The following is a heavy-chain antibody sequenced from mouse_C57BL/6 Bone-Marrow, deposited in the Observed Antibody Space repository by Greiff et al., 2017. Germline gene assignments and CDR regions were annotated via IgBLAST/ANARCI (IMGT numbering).Heavy chain of an antibody. CDR2: IDPETGGT. CDR1: GYTFTDYD. CDR3: TRLSGMGFAY. D-gene: IGHD4-1*01. J-gene: IGHJ3*01. Sequence: QVQLQQSGTELVKPGASVTLSCKASGYTFTDYDMHWVKQTPVHGLEWIGAIDPETGGTAYNQKFKGKAKLTVDKSSSTAYMQLRSLTSEDSAVYDRTRLSGMGFAYWGQGTLVTVSA. V-gene: IGHV1-15*01.